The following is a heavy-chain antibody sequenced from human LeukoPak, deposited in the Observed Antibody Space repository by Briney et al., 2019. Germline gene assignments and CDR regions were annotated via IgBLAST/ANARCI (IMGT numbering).Heavy chain of an antibody. CDR3: ARARYQLLTYYFDY. D-gene: IGHD2-2*01. V-gene: IGHV3-33*01. CDR2: IWYDGSNK. Sequence: PGRSLRLSCAASGFTFSSYGMHWVRQAPGKGLEWVAVIWYDGSNKYYADSVKGRFTISRDNSKNTLYLQVNSLRAEDTAVYYCARARYQLLTYYFDYWGQGTLVTVSS. J-gene: IGHJ4*02. CDR1: GFTFSSYG.